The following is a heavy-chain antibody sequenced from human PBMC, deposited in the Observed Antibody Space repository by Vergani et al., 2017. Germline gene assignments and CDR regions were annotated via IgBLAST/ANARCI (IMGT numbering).Heavy chain of an antibody. V-gene: IGHV3-23*01. J-gene: IGHJ6*02. CDR3: AKANPWDSGYVYLSSYHALDV. CDR2: ISGSGGST. CDR1: GFTFNHYA. D-gene: IGHD5-12*01. Sequence: EVQLLESGGDLVQPGGSLRLSCAASGFTFNHYAMNWVRQAPGKGLEWVSGISGSGGSTYYAGSVKGRFTISRDGSKNTLYLQRNSLIAGDTAVYYCAKANPWDSGYVYLSSYHALDVWGRETTVTVS.